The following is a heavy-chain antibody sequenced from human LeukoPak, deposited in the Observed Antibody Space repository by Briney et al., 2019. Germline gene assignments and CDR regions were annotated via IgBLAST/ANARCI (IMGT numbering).Heavy chain of an antibody. D-gene: IGHD3-3*01. J-gene: IGHJ4*02. CDR3: ARTKGWSGYYY. V-gene: IGHV3-74*01. CDR2: INSDGSST. Sequence: PGGSLRLSYAASGFTFSSYWMHWDRQASGKGLVWVSRINSDGSSTSYADSVKGRFTISRDNAKNTLYLQMNSLRAEDTAVYYCARTKGWSGYYYWGQGTLVTVSS. CDR1: GFTFSSYW.